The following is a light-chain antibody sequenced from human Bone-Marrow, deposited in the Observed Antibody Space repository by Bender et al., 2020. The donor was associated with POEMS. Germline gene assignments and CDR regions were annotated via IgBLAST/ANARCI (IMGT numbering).Light chain of an antibody. CDR3: CSYTGGSTFAV. CDR1: SSDIGSYIL. J-gene: IGLJ2*01. Sequence: QSALTQPASVSGSPGQSITISCTGTSSDIGSYILVSWYQQYPGKPPKLILYDVTNRPSGVSDRFSGSKSGNTASLTISGLQADDEAAYYCCSYTGGSTFAVFGGGTKLTVL. CDR2: DVT. V-gene: IGLV2-23*02.